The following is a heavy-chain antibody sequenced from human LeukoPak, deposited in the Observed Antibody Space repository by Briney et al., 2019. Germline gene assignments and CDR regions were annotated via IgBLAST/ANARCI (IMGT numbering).Heavy chain of an antibody. CDR2: IKPDGSLK. Sequence: GGSLRLSCAASGFRFSDYWMDWLRQAPGRGLEWVASIKPDGSLKDYADSVKGRFTISRDNAKNSLYLRMNSLTVEDTAVYYCARDDVASSFTYWGQGALVTVSS. CDR1: GFRFSDYW. D-gene: IGHD2-21*01. CDR3: ARDDVASSFTY. V-gene: IGHV3-7*01. J-gene: IGHJ4*02.